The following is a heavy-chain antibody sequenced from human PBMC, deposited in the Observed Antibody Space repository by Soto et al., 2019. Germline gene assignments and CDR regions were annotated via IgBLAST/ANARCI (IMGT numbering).Heavy chain of an antibody. Sequence: EVPLLESGGGLVQPGGSLRLSCAASGFTFSSYAMNWVRQAPGKGLEWVSVISGSGDSTYYAYSVKGRFTISRDNSRDTRCLQMHSLRGEDTAVYYCAKGGQDRGMIVVVILDYWGQGTLVTVSS. CDR2: ISGSGDST. V-gene: IGHV3-23*01. D-gene: IGHD3-22*01. CDR1: GFTFSSYA. J-gene: IGHJ4*02. CDR3: AKGGQDRGMIVVVILDY.